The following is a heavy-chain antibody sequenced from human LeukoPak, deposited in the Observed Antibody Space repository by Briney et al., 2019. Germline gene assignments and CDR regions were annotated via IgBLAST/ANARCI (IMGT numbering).Heavy chain of an antibody. J-gene: IGHJ4*02. CDR1: GFTFSNYW. V-gene: IGHV3-74*01. CDR3: ASASSHRIAAGGDY. D-gene: IGHD6-13*01. CDR2: INSDGSSR. Sequence: GGSLRLSCAASGFTFSNYWMHWVRQAPGKGLVWVSRINSDGSSRNYADSVKGRFTISRDNAKNTLYLQMTSLRAEDTAVYYCASASSHRIAAGGDYWGQGTLVTVSS.